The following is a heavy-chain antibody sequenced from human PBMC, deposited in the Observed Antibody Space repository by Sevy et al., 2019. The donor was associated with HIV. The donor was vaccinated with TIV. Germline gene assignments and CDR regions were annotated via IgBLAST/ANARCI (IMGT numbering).Heavy chain of an antibody. J-gene: IGHJ3*02. CDR1: GFTVSSNY. CDR2: IYSGGDT. D-gene: IGHD6-19*01. CDR3: AREVRSSGWHKDGAEKGIDI. V-gene: IGHV3-53*05. Sequence: GGSLRLSCAASGFTVSSNYMSWVRQAPGKGLECVSVIYSGGDTYYADSLQGRFSISRDNSKSTLYLQMNSLRTEDTAVDYCAREVRSSGWHKDGAEKGIDIWGQGTMVTVSS.